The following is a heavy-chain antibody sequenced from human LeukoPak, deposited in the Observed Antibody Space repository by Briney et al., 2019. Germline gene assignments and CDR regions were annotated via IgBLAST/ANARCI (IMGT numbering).Heavy chain of an antibody. Sequence: GASVKVSCKASGFTFTSSAVQWVRQARGQRLEWIGWIVVGSGNTNYAQKFQERVTITRDMSTSTAYMELSSLRSEDTAVYYCAAVPAATYYYDSSGPGGFDYWGQGTLVTVSS. CDR1: GFTFTSSA. V-gene: IGHV1-58*01. CDR2: IVVGSGNT. J-gene: IGHJ4*02. CDR3: AAVPAATYYYDSSGPGGFDY. D-gene: IGHD3-22*01.